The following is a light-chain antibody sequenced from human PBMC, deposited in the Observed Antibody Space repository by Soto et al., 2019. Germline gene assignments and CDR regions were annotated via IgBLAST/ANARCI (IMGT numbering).Light chain of an antibody. Sequence: DIRMTQSPSSLSASVGDRVTITCRASQDISHFLAWFQQKPGKAPKSLIYEVSGLQSGVPSRFSGSGSGTDFTLTISSLQPEDFATYYCQQYHSYPRTFGPGTTVDIK. J-gene: IGKJ3*01. CDR3: QQYHSYPRT. V-gene: IGKV1-16*01. CDR1: QDISHF. CDR2: EVS.